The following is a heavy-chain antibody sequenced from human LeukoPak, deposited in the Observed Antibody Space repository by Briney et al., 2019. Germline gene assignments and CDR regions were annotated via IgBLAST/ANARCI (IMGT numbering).Heavy chain of an antibody. CDR1: GGSFSDYY. J-gene: IGHJ5*02. CDR2: INHSGST. D-gene: IGHD4-17*01. CDR3: ARSFDYGDFNWFDP. V-gene: IGHV4-34*01. Sequence: SETLPLTCAVYGGSFSDYYWSWIRQPPGKGLEWIGEINHSGSTNYNPSLKSRVTISVDRSKNQFSLKLSSVTAADTAVYYCARSFDYGDFNWFDPWGQGSLVTVSS.